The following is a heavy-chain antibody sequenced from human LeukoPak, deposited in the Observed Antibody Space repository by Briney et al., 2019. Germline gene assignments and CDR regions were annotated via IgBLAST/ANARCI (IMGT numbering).Heavy chain of an antibody. CDR1: GGSISSGSYY. J-gene: IGHJ6*03. CDR3: AREPYYYDSSGYYYGYYYYYYMDV. Sequence: PSETLSLTCTVSGGSISSGSYYWSWIRQPAGKGLEWIGRIYTSGSTNYNPSLKSRVTISVDTSKNQFSLKLSSVTAADTAVYYCAREPYYYDSSGYYYGYYYYYYMDVWGKGTTVTISS. V-gene: IGHV4-61*02. CDR2: IYTSGST. D-gene: IGHD3-22*01.